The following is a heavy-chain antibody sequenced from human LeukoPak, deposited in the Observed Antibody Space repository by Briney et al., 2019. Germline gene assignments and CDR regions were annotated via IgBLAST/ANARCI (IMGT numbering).Heavy chain of an antibody. CDR3: ARGPEGAAAALFFDY. CDR1: GGSISSYY. D-gene: IGHD6-13*01. J-gene: IGHJ4*02. CDR2: IYYSGST. V-gene: IGHV4-59*12. Sequence: SETLSLTCTVSGGSISSYYWSWIRQPPGKGLEWIGYIYYSGSTNYNPSLKSRVTISVDTSKNQFSLKLSSVTAADTAVYYCARGPEGAAAALFFDYWGQGTLVTVSS.